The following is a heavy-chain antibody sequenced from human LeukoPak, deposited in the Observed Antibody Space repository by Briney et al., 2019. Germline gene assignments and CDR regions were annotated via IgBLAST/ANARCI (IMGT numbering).Heavy chain of an antibody. Sequence: GGSLRLSCAASGFTFSSYAMHWVRQAPGKGLEWVAVISYDGSNKYYADSVKGRFTISRDNSKNTLYLQMNSLRAEDTAVYYCARDAGMSGYDFSELRNNYCYYYYMDVWGKGTTVTVSS. J-gene: IGHJ6*03. D-gene: IGHD5-12*01. V-gene: IGHV3-30*04. CDR1: GFTFSSYA. CDR3: ARDAGMSGYDFSELRNNYCYYYYMDV. CDR2: ISYDGSNK.